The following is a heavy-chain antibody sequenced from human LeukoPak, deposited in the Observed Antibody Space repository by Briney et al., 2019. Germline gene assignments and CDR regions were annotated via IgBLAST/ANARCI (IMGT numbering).Heavy chain of an antibody. V-gene: IGHV1-2*02. Sequence: GASVKVSCKASGYTLTAYYMHWVRQAPGQGLEWMGLINPNSGGTRYAQKFQGRVTMTRDTSINTVYMELNSLRSDDTGIYYCARGAGEYCSGGSCHHNWFDPWGQGTLVTVSS. D-gene: IGHD2-15*01. CDR2: INPNSGGT. CDR1: GYTLTAYY. CDR3: ARGAGEYCSGGSCHHNWFDP. J-gene: IGHJ5*02.